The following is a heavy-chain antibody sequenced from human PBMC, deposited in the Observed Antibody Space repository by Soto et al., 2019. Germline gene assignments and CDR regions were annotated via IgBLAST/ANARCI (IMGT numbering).Heavy chain of an antibody. CDR2: ISGSGDTT. Sequence: GGSLRLSCAASGFTFSSYAMSWVRQAPGKGLEWVSAISGSGDTTYYADSVKGRFTISRDNSKNTLYLQMNSLRAEDTAVYYCAKALVRTSPLDVWGQGTTVTAP. CDR3: AKALVRTSPLDV. D-gene: IGHD2-8*01. V-gene: IGHV3-23*01. J-gene: IGHJ6*02. CDR1: GFTFSSYA.